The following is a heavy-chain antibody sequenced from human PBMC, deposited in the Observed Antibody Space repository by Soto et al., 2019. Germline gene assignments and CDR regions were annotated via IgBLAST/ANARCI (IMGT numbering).Heavy chain of an antibody. V-gene: IGHV4-34*01. CDR1: GGSFSGYY. D-gene: IGHD6-25*01. CDR2: INHSGST. Sequence: SETLSLTCAVYGGSFSGYYWSWIRQPPGKGLEWIGEINHSGSTNYNPSLKSRVTISVDTSKNQFSLKLSSVTAAATAVYYCASLYQRLQRYYYYYMDVWGKGTTVTVSS. J-gene: IGHJ6*03. CDR3: ASLYQRLQRYYYYYMDV.